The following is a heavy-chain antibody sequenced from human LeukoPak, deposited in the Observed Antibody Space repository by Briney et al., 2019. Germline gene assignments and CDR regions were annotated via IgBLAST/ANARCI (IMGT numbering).Heavy chain of an antibody. CDR2: IIPIFGTA. V-gene: IGHV1-69*05. J-gene: IGHJ6*03. CDR1: GGTFSSYA. D-gene: IGHD3-10*01. CDR3: ARGPRITVIRGGQWYCYMDV. Sequence: GASVKVSCKASGGTFSSYAISWVRQAPGQGLEWMGGIIPIFGTANYAQKFQGRVTMTRDTSTSTVYMELSSLRSEDTAVYYCARGPRITVIRGGQWYCYMDVWGKGTTVTISS.